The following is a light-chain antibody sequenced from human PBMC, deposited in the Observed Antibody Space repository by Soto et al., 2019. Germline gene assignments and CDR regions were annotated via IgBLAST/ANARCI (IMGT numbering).Light chain of an antibody. V-gene: IGKV3-11*01. CDR1: QSIGRY. CDR2: DAS. Sequence: EIVLTQSPATLSLSPGERATLSCRASQSIGRYLAWSQQKPGQAHRLLLFDASNRATGIPARFSGGGSGTDFTLTISSLESEDFAVYYCQQRTTWVTFGQGTRLAIK. J-gene: IGKJ5*01. CDR3: QQRTTWVT.